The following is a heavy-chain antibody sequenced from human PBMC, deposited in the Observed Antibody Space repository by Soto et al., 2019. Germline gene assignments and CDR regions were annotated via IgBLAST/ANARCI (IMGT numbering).Heavy chain of an antibody. CDR1: GGTFSSYA. V-gene: IGHV1-69*12. Sequence: QVQLVQSGAEVKKPGSSVKVSCKASGGTFSSYAISWVRQATGQGLEWMGGIIPIFGTANYAQKFQGRVTIAADESTSTDDMELSSLRSEDTAVYYCARETGEAGNYYGMDVWGQGTTVTVSS. J-gene: IGHJ6*02. CDR2: IIPIFGTA. D-gene: IGHD7-27*01. CDR3: ARETGEAGNYYGMDV.